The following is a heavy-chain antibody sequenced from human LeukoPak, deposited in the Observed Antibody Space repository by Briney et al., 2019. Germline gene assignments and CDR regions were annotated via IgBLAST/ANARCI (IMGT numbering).Heavy chain of an antibody. J-gene: IGHJ4*02. CDR1: GFAFSSFA. V-gene: IGHV3-23*01. CDR2: VSGSGAGT. CDR3: AKEMSRMLRGIIAPDF. Sequence: GGSLTPSCAASGFAFSSFAFNWVRQAPGKGLEWVSGVSGSGAGTFYADSVKGRFTISRDNSQNTLFLHLSSLRAEDMAVYYCAKEMSRMLRGIIAPDFWGQGSLVTVSS. D-gene: IGHD3-10*01.